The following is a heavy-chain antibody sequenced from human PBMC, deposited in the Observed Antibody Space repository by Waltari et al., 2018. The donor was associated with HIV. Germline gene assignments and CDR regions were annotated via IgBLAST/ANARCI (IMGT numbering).Heavy chain of an antibody. CDR2: INPNSGGT. Sequence: GSVKVSCKASGYTFTGYYMHWVRQAPGQGLEWMGRINPNSGGTNYAQKFQGRVTMTRDTSISTAYMELSRLRSDDTAVYYCARDGYYYDSSGDAFDIWGQGTMVTVSS. CDR1: GYTFTGYY. V-gene: IGHV1-2*06. D-gene: IGHD3-22*01. J-gene: IGHJ3*02. CDR3: ARDGYYYDSSGDAFDI.